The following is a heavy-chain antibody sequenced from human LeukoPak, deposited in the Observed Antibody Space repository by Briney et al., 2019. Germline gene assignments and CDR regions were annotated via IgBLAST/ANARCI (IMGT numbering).Heavy chain of an antibody. J-gene: IGHJ4*02. CDR3: AREPSPYYYDSSGYLDY. D-gene: IGHD3-22*01. CDR2: INHSGST. Sequence: SETLSLTCAVYGGSFSGYYWSWLRQPPGKGLEWIGEINHSGSTNYNPSLKSRVTISVDTSKNQFSLKLSSVTAADTAVYYCAREPSPYYYDSSGYLDYWGQGTLVTVSS. CDR1: GGSFSGYY. V-gene: IGHV4-34*01.